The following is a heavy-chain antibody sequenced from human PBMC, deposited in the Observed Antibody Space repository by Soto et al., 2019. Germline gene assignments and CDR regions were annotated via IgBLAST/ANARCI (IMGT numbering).Heavy chain of an antibody. D-gene: IGHD6-6*01. V-gene: IGHV3-33*01. Sequence: QVQLVESGGGVVQPGRSLRLSCVASGFTFSSHGMHWVRQAPGEGLEWVASIWYDGSNKYYADSVKGRFTISRDNYQNTVYLEMNSLRSEDTAVYYCATHPTGSSPPGDYWGQGTLVIVSS. CDR1: GFTFSSHG. CDR3: ATHPTGSSPPGDY. CDR2: IWYDGSNK. J-gene: IGHJ4*02.